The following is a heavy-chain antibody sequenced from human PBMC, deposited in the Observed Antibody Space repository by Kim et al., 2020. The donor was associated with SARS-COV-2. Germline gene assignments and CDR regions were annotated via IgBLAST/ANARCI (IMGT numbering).Heavy chain of an antibody. CDR1: GFTFSSYA. Sequence: GGSLRLSCAASGFTFSSYAMHWVRQAPGKGLEWVAVISYDGSNKYYADSVKGRFTISRDNSKNTLYLQMNSLRAEDTAVYYCARTPRAATHHYYYYYYMDVWGKGTTVTVSS. D-gene: IGHD2-15*01. CDR3: ARTPRAATHHYYYYYYMDV. J-gene: IGHJ6*03. V-gene: IGHV3-30-3*01. CDR2: ISYDGSNK.